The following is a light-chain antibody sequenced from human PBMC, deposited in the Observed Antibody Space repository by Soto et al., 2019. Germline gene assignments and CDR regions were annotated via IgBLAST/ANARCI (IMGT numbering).Light chain of an antibody. CDR3: SSYAGSSTYV. V-gene: IGLV2-8*01. CDR2: EVN. CDR1: ISDVGGYNY. J-gene: IGLJ1*01. Sequence: QSALTQPPSASGSPGQSVTISCTGTISDVGGYNYVAWYQQHPGKAPKLMIYEVNKRPSGVPDRFSGSKSGSTASLTVSGLQAEDEADDYCSSYAGSSTYVFGTGTKVTVL.